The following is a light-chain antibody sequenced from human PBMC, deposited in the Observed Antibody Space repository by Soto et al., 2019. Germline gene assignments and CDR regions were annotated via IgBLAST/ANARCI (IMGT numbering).Light chain of an antibody. J-gene: IGLJ2*01. CDR2: VVT. Sequence: QSALTQPPSASGSPGQSVTISCTGTNSDVGDYNYVSWYQQHPGKAPKRLIYVVTKRPSGVPDRFSGSKSGNTASLAVSGLQAEDEADYYCSTNAGTTRFGGGTKLTVL. CDR3: STNAGTTR. V-gene: IGLV2-8*01. CDR1: NSDVGDYNY.